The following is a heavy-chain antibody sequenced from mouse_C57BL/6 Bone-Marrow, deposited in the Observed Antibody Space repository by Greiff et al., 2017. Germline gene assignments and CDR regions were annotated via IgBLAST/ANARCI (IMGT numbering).Heavy chain of an antibody. CDR2: IWSGGST. Sequence: QVQLKQSGPGLVQPSQSLSITCTVSGFSLTSYGVHWVRQSPGKGLEWLGVIWSGGSTDYNAAFISRLSISKDNSKSQVFFKMNSLQADDTAIYYCARKPLDSSGYDYFDYWGQGTTLTVSS. V-gene: IGHV2-2*01. D-gene: IGHD3-2*02. CDR1: GFSLTSYG. J-gene: IGHJ2*01. CDR3: ARKPLDSSGYDYFDY.